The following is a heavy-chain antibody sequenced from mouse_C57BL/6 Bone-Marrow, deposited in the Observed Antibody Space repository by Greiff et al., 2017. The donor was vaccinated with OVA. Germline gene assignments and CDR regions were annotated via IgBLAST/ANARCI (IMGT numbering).Heavy chain of an antibody. J-gene: IGHJ2*01. CDR1: GYTFTSYW. V-gene: IGHV1-52*01. CDR2: IDPSDSET. D-gene: IGHD1-2*01. Sequence: VQLQQPGAELVRPGSSVKLSCKASGYTFTSYWMHWVKQRPIQGLEWIGNIDPSDSETHYNQKFKDKATLTVDTSSSTAYMELHSLTSEDSAVYFCARLTTAPSFDYWGQGTTLTVSS. CDR3: ARLTTAPSFDY.